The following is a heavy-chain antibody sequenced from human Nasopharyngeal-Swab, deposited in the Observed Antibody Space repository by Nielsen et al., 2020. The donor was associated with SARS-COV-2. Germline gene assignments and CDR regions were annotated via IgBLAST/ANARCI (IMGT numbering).Heavy chain of an antibody. V-gene: IGHV3-30*03. CDR2: ISFDGSKK. CDR3: ARDTSVDIVLLYYGMDV. CDR1: GFTFNSHG. Sequence: GESLKIACAASGFTFNSHGMHWVRQAPGKGLEWEAVISFDGSKKYYADTVKGRFTISRDSSKSTLYLQMNSLRAEDTAVYYCARDTSVDIVLLYYGMDVWGQGTTVTVSS. J-gene: IGHJ6*02. D-gene: IGHD5-12*01.